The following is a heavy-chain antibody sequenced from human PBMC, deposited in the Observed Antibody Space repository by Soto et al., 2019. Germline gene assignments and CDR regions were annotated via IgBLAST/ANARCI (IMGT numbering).Heavy chain of an antibody. CDR1: GGTFSSYA. D-gene: IGHD1-7*01. V-gene: IGHV1-69*01. CDR2: IIPIFGTA. Sequence: QVQLVQSGAEVKKPGASVKVSCKASGGTFSSYAISWVRQAPGQGLEWMGGIIPIFGTANNEQKFQGGVTIPANESTRTAYMELSSLRSEVTAVYYCTSSPGTAIGAFDIWGQGTMVTVSS. CDR3: TSSPGTAIGAFDI. J-gene: IGHJ3*02.